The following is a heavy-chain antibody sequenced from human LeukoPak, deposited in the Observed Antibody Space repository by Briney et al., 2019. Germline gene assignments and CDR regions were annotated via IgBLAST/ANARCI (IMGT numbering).Heavy chain of an antibody. CDR2: ISGSGGST. Sequence: GGSLRLSCAASGFTFSSYAMSWVRQAPGKGLEWVSAISGSGGSTYYADSVKGRFTISRDNSKNTLYLQMNSLTAEDTAVYYCAKHYDLGNTNKVVANYCDYGGQGTLVSVFS. V-gene: IGHV3-23*01. CDR1: GFTFSSYA. CDR3: AKHYDLGNTNKVVANYCDY. D-gene: IGHD5-12*01. J-gene: IGHJ4*02.